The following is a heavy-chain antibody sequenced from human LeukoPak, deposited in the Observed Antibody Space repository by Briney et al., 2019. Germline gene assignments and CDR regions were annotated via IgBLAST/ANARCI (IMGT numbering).Heavy chain of an antibody. CDR3: ASQYYDFWSGYKDHYYHYMDV. CDR2: IRYDGSNK. J-gene: IGHJ6*03. Sequence: PGGPLRLSCAASGFTFSSYGMHWVRQAPGKGLEWVAFIRYDGSNKYYADSVKGRFTISRDNSKNTLYLQMNSLRAEDTAVYYCASQYYDFWSGYKDHYYHYMDVWGKGTTVTVSS. V-gene: IGHV3-30*02. CDR1: GFTFSSYG. D-gene: IGHD3-3*01.